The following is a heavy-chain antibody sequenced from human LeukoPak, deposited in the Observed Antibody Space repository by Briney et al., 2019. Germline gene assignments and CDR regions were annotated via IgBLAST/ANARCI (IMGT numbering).Heavy chain of an antibody. V-gene: IGHV3-23*01. CDR1: GFTFSGYD. D-gene: IGHD3-10*01. CDR3: TLTLVRGRVYGMDV. J-gene: IGHJ6*04. Sequence: GGSLRLTCAASGFTFSGYDMSWVRQAPGQGLGWVSGTSASSGRTYYADSVKGRFTISRDNSKNTLYLQMNRLRAEDTAVYYCTLTLVRGRVYGMDVWGEGTTVTVSS. CDR2: TSASSGRT.